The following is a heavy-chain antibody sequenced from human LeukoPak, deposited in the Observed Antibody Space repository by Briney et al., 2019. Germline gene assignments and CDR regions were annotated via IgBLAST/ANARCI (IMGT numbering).Heavy chain of an antibody. CDR3: ARLDSSWYYY. D-gene: IGHD6-13*01. CDR2: INPTGGTT. Sequence: ASVKVSCKASGYTFTSYYMSWVRQAPGQGLERMGTINPTGGTTRNEQNFQGRVTMTRDTSTSTVYMELSSLSSEDTAMYYCARLDSSWYYYWGQGTLVTVSS. J-gene: IGHJ4*02. V-gene: IGHV1-46*01. CDR1: GYTFTSYY.